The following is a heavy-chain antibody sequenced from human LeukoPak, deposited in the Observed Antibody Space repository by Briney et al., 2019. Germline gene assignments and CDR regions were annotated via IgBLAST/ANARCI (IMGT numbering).Heavy chain of an antibody. CDR3: ARKDGDY. CDR2: MYYSGST. J-gene: IGHJ4*02. D-gene: IGHD5-24*01. Sequence: SETLSLTCTVSGASISSYHWSWIRQPPGKGLEWIGYMYYSGSTNYNPSLKSRVTMSLDTSKNQFSPKLRSVTAADTAIYYCARKDGDYWGQGTLVTVSS. V-gene: IGHV4-59*01. CDR1: GASISSYH.